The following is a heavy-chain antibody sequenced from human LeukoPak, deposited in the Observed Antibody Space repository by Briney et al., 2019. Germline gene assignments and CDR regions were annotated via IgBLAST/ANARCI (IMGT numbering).Heavy chain of an antibody. CDR3: AREGYGGYDYNY. J-gene: IGHJ4*02. CDR2: INPNSGGT. CDR1: VYTFTGYY. D-gene: IGHD5-12*01. V-gene: IGHV1-2*02. Sequence: ASPKVSSKASVYTFTGYYLFSVRQAPGQGREWMGWINPNSGGTNSAQKFQGRVAMTRDTSNSTAYMELSRLRSEDTAVYYCAREGYGGYDYNYWGQGTLVT.